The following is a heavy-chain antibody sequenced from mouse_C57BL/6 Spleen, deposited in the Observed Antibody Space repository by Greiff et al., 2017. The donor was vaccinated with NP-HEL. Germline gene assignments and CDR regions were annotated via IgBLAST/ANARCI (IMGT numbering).Heavy chain of an antibody. Sequence: VQLQQSGPVLVKPGASVKMSCKASGYTFTDYYMNWVKQSHGKSLEWIGVINPYNGGTSYNQKFKGKATLTVDKSSSTAYMELNSLTSEDSAVYYCARGNYSNYVYFDVWGTGTTVTVSS. CDR3: ARGNYSNYVYFDV. CDR1: GYTFTDYY. CDR2: INPYNGGT. J-gene: IGHJ1*03. D-gene: IGHD2-5*01. V-gene: IGHV1-19*01.